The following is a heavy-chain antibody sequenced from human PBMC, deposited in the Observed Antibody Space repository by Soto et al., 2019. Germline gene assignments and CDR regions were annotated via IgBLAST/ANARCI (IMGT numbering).Heavy chain of an antibody. D-gene: IGHD3-22*01. V-gene: IGHV4-4*02. J-gene: IGHJ4*02. Sequence: PSETLSLTCAVSGGSISSSNWWSWVRQPPGKGLEWIGEIYHSGSTNYNPSLKSRVTISVDKSKNQFSLKLSSVTAADTAVYYCASFYDSSGSKLVDYWGQGTLVTVSS. CDR2: IYHSGST. CDR1: GGSISSSNW. CDR3: ASFYDSSGSKLVDY.